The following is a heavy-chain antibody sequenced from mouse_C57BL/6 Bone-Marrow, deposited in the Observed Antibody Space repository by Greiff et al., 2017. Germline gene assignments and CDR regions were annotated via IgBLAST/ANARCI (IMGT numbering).Heavy chain of an antibody. J-gene: IGHJ2*01. Sequence: VQRVESGPELVKPGASVKISCKASGYAFSSSWMNWVKQRPGKGLEWIGRIYPGDGDTNYNGKFKGKATLTADKSSSTAYMQLSSLTSEDSAVYFCARYKGTGTWFDYWGQGTTLTVSS. CDR3: ARYKGTGTWFDY. CDR1: GYAFSSSW. CDR2: IYPGDGDT. D-gene: IGHD4-1*01. V-gene: IGHV1-82*01.